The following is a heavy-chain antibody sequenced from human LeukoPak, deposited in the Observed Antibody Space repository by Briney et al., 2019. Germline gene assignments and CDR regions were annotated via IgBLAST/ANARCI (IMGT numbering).Heavy chain of an antibody. V-gene: IGHV3-74*01. D-gene: IGHD4-23*01. J-gene: IGHJ3*01. Sequence: PWWSLRLSCAASGFXXSSYWIHWVRXAPXKXVLWVSLINIYGSTTNFADYVKGRFTISRDNAKPTLYLEMSSLRDEDSAVYYCAXXHLHGGNSGAFDLWGLGTMVTVSS. CDR2: INIYGSTT. CDR3: AXXHLHGGNSGAFDL. CDR1: GFXXSSYW.